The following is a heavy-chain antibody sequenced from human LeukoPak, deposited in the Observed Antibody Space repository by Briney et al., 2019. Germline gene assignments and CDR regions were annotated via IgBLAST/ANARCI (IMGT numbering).Heavy chain of an antibody. CDR3: ARETMVVSPFDS. D-gene: IGHD4/OR15-4a*01. CDR2: IYSSGTT. Sequence: PSETLSLTCTVSGGSIRSYYWSWIRQPAGKGLEWIGHIYSSGTTNYNPSLKSRVTMSVDTSKNQFALKLTSVTAADTAVYYCARETMVVSPFDSWGQGTLITVSS. J-gene: IGHJ4*02. CDR1: GGSIRSYY. V-gene: IGHV4-4*07.